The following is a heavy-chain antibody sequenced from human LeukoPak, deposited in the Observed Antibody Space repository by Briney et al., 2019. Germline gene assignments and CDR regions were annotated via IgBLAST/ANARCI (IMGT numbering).Heavy chain of an antibody. CDR1: GFTFSGSA. CDR2: IRSKANSYAK. V-gene: IGHV3-73*01. CDR3: TRPLSGIAVAGTWYYYYDGMDV. J-gene: IGHJ6*02. D-gene: IGHD6-19*01. Sequence: GGSLRLSCAASGFTFSGSAMHWVRQASGKGLEWVGRIRSKANSYAKAYAVSGKGRFTISRDDSKSTAYLQMNSLKTEDTAVYYCTRPLSGIAVAGTWYYYYDGMDVWGQGTTVTVSS.